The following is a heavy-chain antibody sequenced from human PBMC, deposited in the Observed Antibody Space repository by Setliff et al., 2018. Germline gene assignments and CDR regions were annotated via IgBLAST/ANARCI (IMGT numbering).Heavy chain of an antibody. J-gene: IGHJ4*02. V-gene: IGHV1-3*03. CDR1: GYTFTSYA. CDR2: INAGNGNT. Sequence: ASVKVSCKASGYTFTSYAIHWVRQAPGQRLEWMGWINAGNGNTKYSQEFQGRVTITRDTSASTAYMELSSLRSEDMAVYYFARSGCSSWQTKLDYWGQGTLVTVSS. CDR3: ARSGCSSWQTKLDY. D-gene: IGHD6-13*01.